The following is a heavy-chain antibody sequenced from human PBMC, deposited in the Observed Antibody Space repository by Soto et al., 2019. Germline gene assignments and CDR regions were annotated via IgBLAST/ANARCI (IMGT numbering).Heavy chain of an antibody. V-gene: IGHV3-23*01. Sequence: VQLLESGGGLVQPGGSLRLSCAASGFTFRNYAMSWVRQAPGKGLEWVSAISGDGGTTYYADSVKGRFTISRDNSKNTLYLQLNSLRAEDTASYYCAKDQYGSSSWPLDFDFWGQGTLVTVTP. J-gene: IGHJ4*02. CDR2: ISGDGGTT. CDR1: GFTFRNYA. CDR3: AKDQYGSSSWPLDFDF. D-gene: IGHD6-13*01.